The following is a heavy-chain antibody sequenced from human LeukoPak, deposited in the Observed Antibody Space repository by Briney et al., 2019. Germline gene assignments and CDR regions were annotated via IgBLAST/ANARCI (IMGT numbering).Heavy chain of an antibody. CDR2: ISYDGNK. CDR1: GFTFRSYG. J-gene: IGHJ4*02. V-gene: IGHV3-30*03. Sequence: GGSLRLSCAASGFTFRSYGMHWVRQAPGKGLEWVAVISYDGNKYYADSVKGRFTISRDNAKNSLYLQMSSLRAEDTAVYYCARAFYGDLDYWGQGTLVTVSS. D-gene: IGHD4-17*01. CDR3: ARAFYGDLDY.